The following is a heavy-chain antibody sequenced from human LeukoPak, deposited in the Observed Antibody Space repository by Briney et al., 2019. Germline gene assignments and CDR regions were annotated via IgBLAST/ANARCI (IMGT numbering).Heavy chain of an antibody. Sequence: PSETLSLTCTVSGGSISSYYWSWIRQPPGKGLEWIGYIYYSGSTNYNPSLKSRVTISVDTSKNQFSLKLSSVTAADTAVYYCARDVVLLWFGNHAFDIWGQGTMVTVSS. CDR2: IYYSGST. D-gene: IGHD3-10*01. CDR1: GGSISSYY. CDR3: ARDVVLLWFGNHAFDI. J-gene: IGHJ3*02. V-gene: IGHV4-59*01.